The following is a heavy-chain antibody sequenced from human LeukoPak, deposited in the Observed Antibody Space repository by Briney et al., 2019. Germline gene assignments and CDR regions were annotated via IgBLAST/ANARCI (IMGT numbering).Heavy chain of an antibody. CDR1: GFTFSSYG. J-gene: IGHJ6*03. V-gene: IGHV3-30*02. Sequence: GGSLRLSCAASGFTFSSYGIHWVRQAPGKGLEWVAFIRYDGSNKYYADSVKGRFTISRDNSKNTLYLQMNSLRAEGTAVYYCAKGVALGNYYYYYYMDVWGKGTTVTVSS. CDR3: AKGVALGNYYYYYYMDV. CDR2: IRYDGSNK. D-gene: IGHD7-27*01.